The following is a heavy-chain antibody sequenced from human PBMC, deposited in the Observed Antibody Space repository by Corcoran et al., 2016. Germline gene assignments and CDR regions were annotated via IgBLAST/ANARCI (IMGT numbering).Heavy chain of an antibody. CDR3: ASPGYREYSYAHHVDY. CDR2: IYHSGCT. V-gene: IGHV4-4*02. J-gene: IGHJ4*02. CDR1: GGSISSSNW. D-gene: IGHD5-18*01. Sequence: QVQLQESGPGLVQPSGTLSLTCAVSGGSISSSNWWSWVRQPPGKGLEWSGEIYHSGCTNYNPSLKSRVTISVDKSKNQFSLKLGSVTAADTAVYYCASPGYREYSYAHHVDYWGQGTLVTVSS.